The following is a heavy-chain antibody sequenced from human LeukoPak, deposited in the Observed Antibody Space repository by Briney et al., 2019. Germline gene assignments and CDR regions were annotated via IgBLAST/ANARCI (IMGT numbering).Heavy chain of an antibody. CDR2: IWYDGSNK. CDR1: GFTFSSYG. Sequence: GRSLRLSCAASGFTFSSYGMHWVRQAPGKGLEWVAVIWYDGSNKYYADSVKGRSTISRDNSKNTLYLQMNSLRAEDTAVHYCARDRGYGGNSGLDPWGQGTLVTVSS. J-gene: IGHJ5*02. V-gene: IGHV3-33*01. CDR3: ARDRGYGGNSGLDP. D-gene: IGHD4-23*01.